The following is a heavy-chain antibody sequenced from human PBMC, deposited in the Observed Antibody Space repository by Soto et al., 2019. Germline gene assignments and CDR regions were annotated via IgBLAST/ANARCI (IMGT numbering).Heavy chain of an antibody. CDR1: GFAFSNYA. D-gene: IGHD1-7*01. J-gene: IGHJ5*02. CDR3: ATEGDDWNYVRFFDH. CDR2: MTGSGSYT. V-gene: IGHV3-23*01. Sequence: GGSLRLSCAASGFAFSNYAMTWVRQAPGKGLEWVSGMTGSGSYTYYADSVRGRFTISRDNSKNTVYLQMSSLRAEDTAIYYCATEGDDWNYVRFFDHWGRGTLVTVSS.